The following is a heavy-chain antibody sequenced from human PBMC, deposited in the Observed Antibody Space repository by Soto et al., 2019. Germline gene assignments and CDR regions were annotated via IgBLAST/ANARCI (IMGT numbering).Heavy chain of an antibody. CDR1: GGSISSSNW. V-gene: IGHV4-4*02. Sequence: SETLSLTCAVSGGSISSSNWWSWVRQPPGKGLEWIGEIYHSGSTNYNPSLKSRVTISVDKSKSQFSLKLSSVTAADTAVYYCARTRRAARPTYYYYGMDVWGQGTTVTVSS. D-gene: IGHD6-6*01. CDR3: ARTRRAARPTYYYYGMDV. J-gene: IGHJ6*02. CDR2: IYHSGST.